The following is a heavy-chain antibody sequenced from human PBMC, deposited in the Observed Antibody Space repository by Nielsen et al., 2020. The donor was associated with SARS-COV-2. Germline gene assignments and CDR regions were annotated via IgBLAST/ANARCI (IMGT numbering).Heavy chain of an antibody. CDR3: ARGSNYGYNWFDP. V-gene: IGHV3-21*01. CDR1: GFTLTSYS. D-gene: IGHD3-10*01. J-gene: IGHJ5*02. CDR2: SSATGNFI. Sequence: GESLKISCAVSGFTLTSYSMNWVRQAPGKGLEWGASSSATGNFIFYADSVRGRFTISRDSAKTSLYLQMNSLRAEDTAVYYCARGSNYGYNWFDPWGQGTLVTVSS.